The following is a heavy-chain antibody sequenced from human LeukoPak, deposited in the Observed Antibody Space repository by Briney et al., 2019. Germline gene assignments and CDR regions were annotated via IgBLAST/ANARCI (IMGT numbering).Heavy chain of an antibody. D-gene: IGHD3-22*01. CDR2: ISSSSSTI. J-gene: IGHJ4*02. CDR3: ARGAYYYED. Sequence: GGSLRLSCAASGFTFSSHSMSWVRQAPGKGLEWVSYISSSSSTIYYADSVKGRFTVSRDNAKNSLYLQMNSLRAEDTAVYYCARGAYYYEDWGQGTLVTVSS. CDR1: GFTFSSHS. V-gene: IGHV3-48*01.